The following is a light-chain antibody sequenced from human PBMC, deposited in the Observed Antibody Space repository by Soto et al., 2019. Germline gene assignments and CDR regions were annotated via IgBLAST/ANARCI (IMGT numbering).Light chain of an antibody. J-gene: IGLJ1*01. CDR2: DVS. CDR1: SSDVGGYNY. V-gene: IGLV2-14*01. Sequence: QSVLTRPASVSESPGQSITISCTGTSSDVGGYNYVSWYQQHPGKAPKLMIYDVSNRPSGVSNRFSGSKSGNTASLTISGLQAEDEADYYCSSYTSGSTPCYVFGTGTKVTVL. CDR3: SSYTSGSTPCYV.